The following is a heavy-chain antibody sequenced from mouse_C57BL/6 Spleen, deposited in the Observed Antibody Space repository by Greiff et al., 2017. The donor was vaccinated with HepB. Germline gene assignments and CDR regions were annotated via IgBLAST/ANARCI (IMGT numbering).Heavy chain of an antibody. Sequence: VQLQQPGAELVRPGSSVKLSCKASGYTFTSYWMDWVKQRPGQGLEWIGNIYPSDSETHYNQKFKDKATLTVDKSSSTAYMQLSSLTSEDSAVYYCARPDGYSFAYWGQGTLVTVSA. CDR1: GYTFTSYW. J-gene: IGHJ3*01. CDR2: IYPSDSET. V-gene: IGHV1-61*01. CDR3: ARPDGYSFAY. D-gene: IGHD2-3*01.